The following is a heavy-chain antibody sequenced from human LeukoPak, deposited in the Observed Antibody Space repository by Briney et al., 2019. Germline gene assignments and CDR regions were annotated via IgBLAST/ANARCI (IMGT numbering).Heavy chain of an antibody. D-gene: IGHD3-10*01. Sequence: ASVEVSCKASGYTFTSYAMNWVRQAPGQGLEWMGWINTNTGNPTYAQGFTGRFVFSLDTSVSTAYLQISSLKAEDTAVYYCARDRVLWFGESYYFDYWGQGTLVTVSS. CDR1: GYTFTSYA. J-gene: IGHJ4*02. CDR3: ARDRVLWFGESYYFDY. V-gene: IGHV7-4-1*02. CDR2: INTNTGNP.